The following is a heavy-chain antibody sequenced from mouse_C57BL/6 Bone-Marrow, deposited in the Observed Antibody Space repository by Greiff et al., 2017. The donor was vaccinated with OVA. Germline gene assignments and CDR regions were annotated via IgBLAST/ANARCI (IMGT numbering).Heavy chain of an antibody. CDR2: ISSGGSYT. Sequence: EVMLVESGGDLVKPGGSLKLSCAASGFTFSSYGMSWVRQTPDKRLEWVATISSGGSYTYYPHSVKGRFTISRDNTKNTLYLQSSSLKSEDTAMYYGARGGPYYGSSLDYWGQGTTLTVSS. V-gene: IGHV5-6*01. CDR3: ARGGPYYGSSLDY. D-gene: IGHD1-1*01. J-gene: IGHJ2*01. CDR1: GFTFSSYG.